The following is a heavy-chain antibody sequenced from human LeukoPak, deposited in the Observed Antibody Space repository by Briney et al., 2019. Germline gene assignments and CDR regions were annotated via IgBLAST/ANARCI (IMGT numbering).Heavy chain of an antibody. D-gene: IGHD5-18*01. V-gene: IGHV4-34*01. Sequence: SETLSLTCAVYGGSFSGYYWSWIRQPPGKGLEWIGEINHSGSTNYNPSLKSRVTISVDTSKNQFSLRLSSVTAADTAVYYCARVGYSYGYWGQGTLVTVSS. CDR2: INHSGST. CDR3: ARVGYSYGY. CDR1: GGSFSGYY. J-gene: IGHJ4*02.